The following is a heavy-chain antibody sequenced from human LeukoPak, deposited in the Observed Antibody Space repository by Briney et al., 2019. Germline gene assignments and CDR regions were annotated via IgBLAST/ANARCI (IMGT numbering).Heavy chain of an antibody. Sequence: SVKVSCKASGGTFSSYAISWVRQAPGQGLEWMGRIIPILGIANYAQKFQGRVTITADESTSTAYMELSSLRSEDTAVYYCARGDFSQTIFGVVITPPRFDPWGQGTLVTVSS. J-gene: IGHJ5*02. D-gene: IGHD3-3*01. CDR2: IIPILGIA. V-gene: IGHV1-69*04. CDR1: GGTFSSYA. CDR3: ARGDFSQTIFGVVITPPRFDP.